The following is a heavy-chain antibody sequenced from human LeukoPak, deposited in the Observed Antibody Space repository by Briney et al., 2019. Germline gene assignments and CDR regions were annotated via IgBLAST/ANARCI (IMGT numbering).Heavy chain of an antibody. CDR1: GFTGFSFNNYA. Sequence: GGSLRLSCAASGFTGFSFNNYAMSWVRQAPGKGLEWVANIKQDGSDMFYVDSVKGRFTISRDNAKNSLYLQMSSLRAEDTALYYCTRFRGYYASVGGPTYFDSWGQGTLVTVSS. CDR3: TRFRGYYASVGGPTYFDS. D-gene: IGHD3-10*01. CDR2: IKQDGSDM. V-gene: IGHV3-7*01. J-gene: IGHJ4*02.